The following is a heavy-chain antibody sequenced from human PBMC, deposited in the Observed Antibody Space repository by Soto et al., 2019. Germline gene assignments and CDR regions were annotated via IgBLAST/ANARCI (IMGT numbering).Heavy chain of an antibody. D-gene: IGHD6-6*01. V-gene: IGHV3-33*01. CDR2: IWYDGSNK. CDR1: GFTFSSYG. J-gene: IGHJ5*02. Sequence: GGSLRLSCAASGFTFSSYGMHWVRQAPGKGLEWVAVIWYDGSNKYYADSVKGRFTISRDNSKNTLYLQMNSLRAEDTAVYYCARDNPVSKGSSRGQSPKFDPWGQGTLVTVSS. CDR3: ARDNPVSKGSSRGQSPKFDP.